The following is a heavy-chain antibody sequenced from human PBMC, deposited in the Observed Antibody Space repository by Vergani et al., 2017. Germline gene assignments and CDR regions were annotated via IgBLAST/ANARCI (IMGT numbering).Heavy chain of an antibody. CDR1: GGTFSSYA. Sequence: QVQLVQSGAEVKKPGSSVKVSCKASGGTFSSYAISWVRQAPGQGLEWMGRIIPILGIANYAQKFQGRVTITAGKSTSTAYMELSSLRSEDTAVYYCANQPRGSSWYQPDPYYYYGMDVWGQGTTVTVSS. CDR3: ANQPRGSSWYQPDPYYYYGMDV. D-gene: IGHD6-13*01. V-gene: IGHV1-69*04. CDR2: IIPILGIA. J-gene: IGHJ6*02.